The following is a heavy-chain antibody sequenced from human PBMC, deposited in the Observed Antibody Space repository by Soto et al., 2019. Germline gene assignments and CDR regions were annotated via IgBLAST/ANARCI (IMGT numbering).Heavy chain of an antibody. CDR1: GYTFTSYA. CDR3: ERDGPRTLRFDY. J-gene: IGHJ4*02. V-gene: IGHV1-3*01. CDR2: INAGNGNT. D-gene: IGHD4-17*01. Sequence: ASVKVSCKASGYTFTSYAMHWVRQAPGQRLEWMGWINAGNGNTKYSQKFQGRVTITRDTSASTAYMELSSLRSEDTAVYYCERDGPRTLRFDYWGQGTLVTVSS.